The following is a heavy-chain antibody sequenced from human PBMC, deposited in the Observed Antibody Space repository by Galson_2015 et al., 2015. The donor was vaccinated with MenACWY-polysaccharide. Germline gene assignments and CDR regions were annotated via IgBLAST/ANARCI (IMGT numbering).Heavy chain of an antibody. CDR1: GFTVSSNY. CDR3: ARGYYNSIGYLYWYFDL. CDR2: IYSGGST. D-gene: IGHD3-22*01. V-gene: IGHV3-66*02. Sequence: SLRLSCAASGFTVSSNYMSWVRQAPGKGLEWVSVIYSGGSTYYADSVKGRFTISRDNSKNTLFLQMNSLSAEDTAVYYCARGYYNSIGYLYWYFDLWAVAPWSLSPQ. J-gene: IGHJ2*01.